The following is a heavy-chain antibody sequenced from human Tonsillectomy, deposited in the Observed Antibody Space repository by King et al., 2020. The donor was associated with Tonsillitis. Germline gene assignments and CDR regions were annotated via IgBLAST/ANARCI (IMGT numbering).Heavy chain of an antibody. D-gene: IGHD4-17*01. J-gene: IGHJ2*01. CDR3: ARVGVRYGDYGNYWYFDL. CDR1: GFTFSSYP. Sequence: VQLVESEGGLVQTGGSLRLSCAASGFTFSSYPMPLVRQAPGKGLEYFSAISSNGGSPYFANSVKGRFTISRDNSKNPLDLQMGSLGAEDMAVYYCARVGVRYGDYGNYWYFDLWGRGTLVTVSS. CDR2: ISSNGGSP. V-gene: IGHV3-64*01.